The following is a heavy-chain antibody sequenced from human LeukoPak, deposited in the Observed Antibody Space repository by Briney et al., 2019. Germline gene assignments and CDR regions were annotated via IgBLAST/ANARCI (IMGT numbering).Heavy chain of an antibody. Sequence: GGSLRLSCAASGFTFSSYSMNWVRQAPGKGLEWVSFISSSSSAIYYADSVKGRFTISRDNAKNSLYLQMNSLRAEDTAVYYCARDRGGSYSAIDYWGQGTLVTVSS. D-gene: IGHD1-26*01. CDR3: ARDRGGSYSAIDY. J-gene: IGHJ4*02. CDR1: GFTFSSYS. V-gene: IGHV3-48*04. CDR2: ISSSSSAI.